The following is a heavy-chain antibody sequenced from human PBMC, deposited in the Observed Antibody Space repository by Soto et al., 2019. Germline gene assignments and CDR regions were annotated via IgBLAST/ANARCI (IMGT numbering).Heavy chain of an antibody. Sequence: PGGSLRLSCAASGFTFSNAWMSWVRQAPGKGLEWVGRIKSKTDGGTTDYAAPVKGRFTISRDDSKNTLYLQMNSLKTEDTAVYYCTTRVSFHYYGMDVWGQGTTVTVSS. J-gene: IGHJ6*02. D-gene: IGHD6-13*01. CDR2: IKSKTDGGTT. V-gene: IGHV3-15*01. CDR3: TTRVSFHYYGMDV. CDR1: GFTFSNAW.